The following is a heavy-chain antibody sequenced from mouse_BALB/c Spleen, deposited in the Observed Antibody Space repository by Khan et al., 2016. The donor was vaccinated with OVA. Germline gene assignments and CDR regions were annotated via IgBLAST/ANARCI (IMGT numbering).Heavy chain of an antibody. D-gene: IGHD2-4*01. CDR2: ISYSGDT. CDR1: GNSITSGYA. Sequence: EVQLVESGPGLVKPSQSLSLTCTVTGNSITSGYAWNWIRQFPGNKLEWMGYISYSGDTSYIPSLKSRISITRDTSKNQFFLQLNSVTTEDTATYYCARGNYDGYYFDYWGQGTTLTVSS. CDR3: ARGNYDGYYFDY. J-gene: IGHJ2*01. V-gene: IGHV3-2*02.